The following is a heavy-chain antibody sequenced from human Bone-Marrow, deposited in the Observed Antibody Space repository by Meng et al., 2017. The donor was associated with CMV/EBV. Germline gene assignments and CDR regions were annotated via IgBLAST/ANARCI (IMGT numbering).Heavy chain of an antibody. D-gene: IGHD3-3*01. V-gene: IGHV3-30*02. CDR1: GFTFSSYG. CDR2: IRYDGSNK. Sequence: LSLTCAASGFTFSSYGMHWVRQAPGKGLEWVAFIRYDGSNKYYADSVKGRFTISRDNSKNTLYLQMNSLRAEDTAVYYCAKLYDFWSGYPEDYWGQGTLVTVSS. CDR3: AKLYDFWSGYPEDY. J-gene: IGHJ4*02.